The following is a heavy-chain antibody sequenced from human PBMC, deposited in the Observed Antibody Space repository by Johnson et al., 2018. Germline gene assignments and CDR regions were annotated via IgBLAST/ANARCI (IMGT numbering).Heavy chain of an antibody. D-gene: IGHD6-13*01. J-gene: IGHJ3*02. CDR3: ANPMYSRAAFDI. CDR2: IWYDGSIK. CDR1: GFTFSAYG. V-gene: IGHV3-33*08. Sequence: VQLVETGGGVVQPGRSLRLSCAASGFTFSAYGIHWVRQAPGKGLEWVAVIWYDGSIKYYADSVKGRFTTSRDNSKNTLYRQMNSLRAEDTAVYYCANPMYSRAAFDIWGQGTMVTVSS.